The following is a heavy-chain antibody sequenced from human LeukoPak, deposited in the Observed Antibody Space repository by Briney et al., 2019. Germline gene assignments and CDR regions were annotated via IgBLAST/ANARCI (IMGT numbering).Heavy chain of an antibody. V-gene: IGHV4-4*02. J-gene: IGHJ4*02. CDR1: GGSISSSNW. CDR3: ARDLTMCTNGVCYYYFDY. Sequence: PSGTLSLACAVSGGSISSSNWWSWVRQPPGKGLEWIGEIYHSGSTNYNPSLKSRVTISVDKSKNQFSLKLSSVTAADTAVYYCARDLTMCTNGVCYYYFDYWGQGTLVTVSS. CDR2: IYHSGST. D-gene: IGHD2-8*01.